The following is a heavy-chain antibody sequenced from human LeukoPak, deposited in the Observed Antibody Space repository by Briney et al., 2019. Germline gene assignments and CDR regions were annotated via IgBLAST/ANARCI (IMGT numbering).Heavy chain of an antibody. CDR3: ARGGVGGYSSSGYFDY. J-gene: IGHJ4*02. CDR2: IYYSGST. CDR1: GGSISSSNYQ. Sequence: SETLSLTCTVSGGSISSSNYQWGWIRQPPGKGLEWIGNIYYSGSTYYNPSLKSRVTISVDTSKNQFSLKLSSVTAADTAVYYCARGGVGGYSSSGYFDYWGQGTLVTVSS. D-gene: IGHD6-6*01. V-gene: IGHV4-39*07.